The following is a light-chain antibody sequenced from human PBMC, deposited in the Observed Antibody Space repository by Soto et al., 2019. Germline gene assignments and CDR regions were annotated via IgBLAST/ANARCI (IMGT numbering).Light chain of an antibody. CDR2: QVS. V-gene: IGLV2-14*01. CDR1: SSDVGGYTY. Sequence: QSALTQPASVSGSPGQSITISCTGTSSDVGGYTYVSWNQQHPGKAPKLMIYQVSNRPSGVSNRFSGSKSGNTASLTISGLQTEDEADYYCSSYTNSNTRVFGGGTKVTVL. CDR3: SSYTNSNTRV. J-gene: IGLJ3*02.